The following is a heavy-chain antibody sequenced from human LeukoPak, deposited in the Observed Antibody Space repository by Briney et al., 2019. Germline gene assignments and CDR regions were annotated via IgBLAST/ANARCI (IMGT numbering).Heavy chain of an antibody. Sequence: SETLSLTCAVYGGSYSGYHWSSMRQPPGKGLEWIGEISHSGSTNYNPSLKSRVTISVDTSKNQFSLKLSSVTAADTAVYYCARGRYYYGSGSYYPKGFDYWGQGTLVTVSS. CDR1: GGSYSGYH. V-gene: IGHV4-34*01. D-gene: IGHD3-10*01. J-gene: IGHJ4*02. CDR2: ISHSGST. CDR3: ARGRYYYGSGSYYPKGFDY.